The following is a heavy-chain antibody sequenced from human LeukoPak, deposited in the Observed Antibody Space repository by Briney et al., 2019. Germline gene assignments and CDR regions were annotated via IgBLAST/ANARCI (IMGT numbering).Heavy chain of an antibody. J-gene: IGHJ6*02. D-gene: IGHD1-14*01. CDR3: AKDTALGTTMDV. CDR2: ISGDGGST. CDR1: GFTFDDYA. V-gene: IGHV3-43*02. Sequence: GGSLRPSCAASGFTFDDYAMHWVRQAPGKGLEWVSLISGDGGSTYYADSVKGRFTISRDNSKNSLYLQMNSLRTEDTALYYCAKDTALGTTMDVWGQGTTVTVSS.